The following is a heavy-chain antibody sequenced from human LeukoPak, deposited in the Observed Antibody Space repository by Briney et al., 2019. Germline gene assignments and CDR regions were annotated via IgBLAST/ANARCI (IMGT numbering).Heavy chain of an antibody. CDR1: GFTFDDYA. Sequence: GGSLRLSCAASGFTFDDYAMHWVRQAPGKGLEWVSYISSSGSTIYYADSVKGRFTISRDNAKNSLYLQMNSLRAEDTAVYYCAKESGDSSGYVFWYYFDYWGQGTLVTVSS. V-gene: IGHV3-48*03. CDR2: ISSSGSTI. D-gene: IGHD3-22*01. J-gene: IGHJ4*02. CDR3: AKESGDSSGYVFWYYFDY.